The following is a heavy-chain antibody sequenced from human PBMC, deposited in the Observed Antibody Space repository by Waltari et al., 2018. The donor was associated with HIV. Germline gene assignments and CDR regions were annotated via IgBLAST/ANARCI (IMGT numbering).Heavy chain of an antibody. CDR2: ITPNSGGT. Sequence: QVQLVQSGAELKKPGASMKVSSAASVYTFTVSYIHWVLQDPGQGLAWMGWITPNSGGTSYAQKLQGRATMTRDTAKSTAYMELPSLKSDDTAGYFGARGEVMPGRYFYGLDVWDQGTTVTVSS. V-gene: IGHV1-2*02. D-gene: IGHD3-16*01. CDR1: VYTFTVSY. J-gene: IGHJ6*02. CDR3: ARGEVMPGRYFYGLDV.